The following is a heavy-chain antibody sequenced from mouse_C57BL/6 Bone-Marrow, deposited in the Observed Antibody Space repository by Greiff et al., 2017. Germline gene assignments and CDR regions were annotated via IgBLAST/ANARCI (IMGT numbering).Heavy chain of an antibody. CDR2: ISDGGSYT. Sequence: EVQLQESGGGLVKPGGSLKLSCAASGFTFSSYAMSWVRQTPEKRLEWVATISDGGSYTYYPDNVKGRFTISRDNAKNNLYLQMSHLKSEDTAMYYCARDEDYYGSSFAYWGQGTLVTVSA. CDR3: ARDEDYYGSSFAY. CDR1: GFTFSSYA. J-gene: IGHJ3*01. D-gene: IGHD1-1*01. V-gene: IGHV5-4*01.